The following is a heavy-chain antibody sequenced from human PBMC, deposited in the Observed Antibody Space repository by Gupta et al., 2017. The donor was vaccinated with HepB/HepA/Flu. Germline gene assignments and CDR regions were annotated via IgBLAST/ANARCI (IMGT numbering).Heavy chain of an antibody. CDR2: IYYSGST. D-gene: IGHD1-7*01. V-gene: IGHV4-30-4*01. Sequence: QVQLQESGPGLVKPSQTLSLTCTVSVGSISSGVYYWSWIRQPPGKGLEWIGYIYYSGSTYYNPSLKSRVTISVDTSKNQFSLKLSSVTAADTAVYYCARAVTGTTYYFDYWGQGTLVTVSS. CDR3: ARAVTGTTYYFDY. J-gene: IGHJ4*02. CDR1: VGSISSGVYY.